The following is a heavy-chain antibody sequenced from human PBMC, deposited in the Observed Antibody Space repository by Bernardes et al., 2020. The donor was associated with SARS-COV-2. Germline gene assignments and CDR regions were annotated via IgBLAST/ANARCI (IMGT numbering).Heavy chain of an antibody. CDR1: GGSFSSYY. D-gene: IGHD3-22*01. CDR3: ARGGPTLDFHDINPYYGTFDY. V-gene: IGHV4-34*01. Sequence: SETLSLTCGVYGGSFSSYYWSWIRQPPGKGLEWIGEINHSGSTHYNPSLKSRVTTSIDRSKTQFSLKLSSVTAADTAVYYCARGGPTLDFHDINPYYGTFDYWGQGTLVTVSS. CDR2: INHSGST. J-gene: IGHJ4*02.